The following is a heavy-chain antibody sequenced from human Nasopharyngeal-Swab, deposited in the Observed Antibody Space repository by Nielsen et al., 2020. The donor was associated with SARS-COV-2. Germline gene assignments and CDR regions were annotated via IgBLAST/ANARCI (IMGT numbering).Heavy chain of an antibody. J-gene: IGHJ4*02. V-gene: IGHV1-69*01. Sequence: WVRQAPGQGLEWMGGIIPIFGTANYAQKFQGRVTITADESTSTAYMELSSLRSEDTAVYYCARAGITMVRGGQDYYFDYWGQGTLLTVSS. CDR3: ARAGITMVRGGQDYYFDY. CDR2: IIPIFGTA. D-gene: IGHD3-10*01.